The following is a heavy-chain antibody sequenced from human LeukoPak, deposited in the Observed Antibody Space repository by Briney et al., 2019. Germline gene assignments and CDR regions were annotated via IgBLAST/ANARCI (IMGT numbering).Heavy chain of an antibody. J-gene: IGHJ4*02. V-gene: IGHV3-53*04. CDR2: IYIGDNP. Sequence: GGSLRLSCAASGLTVSSSYMSWVRQAPGKGLEWVSIIYIGDNPHYADSVKGRFTISRHNSNDTLYLQMNNLRAEDTAVYYCARVRPWVFDYWGQGTLVTVSS. CDR3: ARVRPWVFDY. CDR1: GLTVSSSY.